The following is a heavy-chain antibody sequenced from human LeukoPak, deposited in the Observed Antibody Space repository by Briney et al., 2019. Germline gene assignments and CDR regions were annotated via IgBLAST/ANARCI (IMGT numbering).Heavy chain of an antibody. V-gene: IGHV3-11*01. D-gene: IGHD6-6*01. J-gene: IGHJ3*02. Sequence: KPGGSLRLSCAASGFTFSDYYMSWIRQAPGKGLEWVSYISSSGSTIYYADSVKGRFTISRDNAKNSLYLQMNSLRAEDTAVYYCAKALYSSSSIKYAFDIWGQGTMVTVSS. CDR2: ISSSGSTI. CDR1: GFTFSDYY. CDR3: AKALYSSSSIKYAFDI.